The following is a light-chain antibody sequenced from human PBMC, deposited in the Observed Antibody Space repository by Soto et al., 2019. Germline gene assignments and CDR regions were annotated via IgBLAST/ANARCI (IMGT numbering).Light chain of an antibody. CDR3: LQYDNLPPLT. J-gene: IGKJ4*01. CDR1: QDISNY. CDR2: DAS. Sequence: DIQMTQSPSSLSASVGDRVTITCQASQDISNYLNWYQQKPGKAPKLLIYDASNLETGVPSRFSGSGSGADFTFTISSLQPEDVATYYCLQYDNLPPLTFGGGTKVKIK. V-gene: IGKV1-33*01.